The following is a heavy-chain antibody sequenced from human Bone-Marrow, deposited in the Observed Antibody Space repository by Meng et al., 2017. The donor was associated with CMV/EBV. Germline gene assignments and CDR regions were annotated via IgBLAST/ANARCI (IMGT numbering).Heavy chain of an antibody. J-gene: IGHJ5*02. V-gene: IGHV1-46*01. Sequence: ASVKVSCKASGYTSTSYYMHWVRQAPGQGLEWMGIINPSGGSTSYAQKFQGRVTMTRDTSTSTVYMELSSLRSEDTAVYYCARDQAAVRFLEWLLPVDPWGQGTLVTVPS. D-gene: IGHD3-3*01. CDR1: GYTSTSYY. CDR2: INPSGGST. CDR3: ARDQAAVRFLEWLLPVDP.